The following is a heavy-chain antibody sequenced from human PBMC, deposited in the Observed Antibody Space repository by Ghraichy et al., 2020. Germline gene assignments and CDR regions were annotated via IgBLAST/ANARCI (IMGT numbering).Heavy chain of an antibody. CDR3: ASGLWSLLTSRPFDF. V-gene: IGHV4-61*01. CDR1: GASVSSGSYS. Sequence: SQTLSLTSTVSGASVSSGSYSWSWLRQSPGRGLEWIAYLYDSGPANYSPSLKSRVSVSIDTTKNQFSLKVTSVTAADAAVYYCASGLWSLLTSRPFDFWGQGTLVTVSS. D-gene: IGHD3-16*01. J-gene: IGHJ4*02. CDR2: LYDSGPA.